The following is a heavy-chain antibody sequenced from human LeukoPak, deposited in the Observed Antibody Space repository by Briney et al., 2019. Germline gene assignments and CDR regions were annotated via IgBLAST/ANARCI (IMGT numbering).Heavy chain of an antibody. Sequence: GGSLRLSCAASGFTFSSYSMNWVRQAPGKGLEWVSSISSSSSYIYYADSVKGRFTISRDNAKNSLYLQMNSLRAEDTAVYYCARGASTPQGAFDIWGQGTMVTVSS. J-gene: IGHJ3*02. CDR2: ISSSSSYI. CDR3: ARGASTPQGAFDI. CDR1: GFTFSSYS. D-gene: IGHD4-23*01. V-gene: IGHV3-21*01.